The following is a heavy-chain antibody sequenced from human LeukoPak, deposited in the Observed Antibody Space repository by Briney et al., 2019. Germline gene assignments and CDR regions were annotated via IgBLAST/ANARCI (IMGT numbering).Heavy chain of an antibody. Sequence: GGSLRLSCTASGFTFANYAMNWVRQAPGKGLEWVSSLSGRGDDTSYADSVKGRFTISRDNSRNTLYLQMNSLRAEDTAVYYCAKQFVDIWGQGTLVTVSS. CDR3: AKQFVDI. CDR1: GFTFANYA. D-gene: IGHD5-24*01. CDR2: LSGRGDDT. J-gene: IGHJ5*02. V-gene: IGHV3-23*01.